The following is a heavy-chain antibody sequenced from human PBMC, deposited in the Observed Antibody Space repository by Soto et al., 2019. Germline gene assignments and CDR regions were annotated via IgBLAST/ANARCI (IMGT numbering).Heavy chain of an antibody. CDR3: ARHYCSGGSCGPDAFDI. V-gene: IGHV4-59*08. D-gene: IGHD2-15*01. CDR2: IYYSGST. J-gene: IGHJ3*02. Sequence: SETLSLTCTVSGGSISSYYWSWIRQPPGKGLEWIGYIYYSGSTNYNPSLKSRVTISVDTSKNQFSLKLSSVTAADTAVYYCARHYCSGGSCGPDAFDIWGQGTMVTVSS. CDR1: GGSISSYY.